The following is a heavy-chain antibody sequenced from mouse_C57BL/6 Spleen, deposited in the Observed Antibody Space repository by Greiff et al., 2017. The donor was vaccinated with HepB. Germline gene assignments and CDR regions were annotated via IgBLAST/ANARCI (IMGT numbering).Heavy chain of an antibody. V-gene: IGHV1-50*01. CDR2: IDPSDSYT. J-gene: IGHJ3*01. CDR1: GYTFTSYW. Sequence: VQLQQPGAELVKPGASVKLSCKASGYTFTSYWMQWVKQRPGQGLEWIGEIDPSDSYTNYNQKFKGKATLTVDTSSSTAYMQLSSLTSEDSAVYYCARDDYGSSYWFAYWGQGTLVTVSA. D-gene: IGHD1-1*01. CDR3: ARDDYGSSYWFAY.